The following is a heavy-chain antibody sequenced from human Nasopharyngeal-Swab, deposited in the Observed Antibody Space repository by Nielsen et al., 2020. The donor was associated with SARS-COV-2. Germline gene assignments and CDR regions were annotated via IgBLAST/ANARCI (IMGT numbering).Heavy chain of an antibody. J-gene: IGHJ3*02. Sequence: ASVKVSCKVSGYTLTVLPIHWVRQAPGKGLEWMGTVVPEDGEHIYAQNFQGRVTMTEDTSTYTAYLELSSLGSEDTAVYYCASEGSGVFGVVIYAFDIWGPGTLVTVSS. CDR3: ASEGSGVFGVVIYAFDI. CDR2: VVPEDGEH. V-gene: IGHV1-24*01. CDR1: GYTLTVLP. D-gene: IGHD3-3*01.